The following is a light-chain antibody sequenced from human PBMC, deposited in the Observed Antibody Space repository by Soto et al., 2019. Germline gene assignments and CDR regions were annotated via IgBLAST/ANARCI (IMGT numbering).Light chain of an antibody. Sequence: QSALTQPASVSGSPGQSITISCTGTSSDIATSDYVSWFQHHPGEAPKIILYDVNNRPSGVSDRFSGSKSGNTASLTISGLQAEDEADYYCSSFTSCDALLFGGGTKLTVL. J-gene: IGLJ2*01. V-gene: IGLV2-14*03. CDR3: SSFTSCDALL. CDR2: DVN. CDR1: SSDIATSDY.